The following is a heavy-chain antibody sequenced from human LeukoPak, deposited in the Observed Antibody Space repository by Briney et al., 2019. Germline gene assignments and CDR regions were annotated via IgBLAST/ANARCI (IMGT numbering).Heavy chain of an antibody. Sequence: SETLSLTCAVSGYSISSGYYWGWIRRPPGKGLEWIGSIYHSGSTYYNPSLKSRVTISVDTSKNQFSLKLSSVTAADTAVYYCARAQGYCSGGSCYRSGYNWFDPWGQGTLVTVSS. CDR2: IYHSGST. CDR3: ARAQGYCSGGSCYRSGYNWFDP. CDR1: GYSISSGYY. J-gene: IGHJ5*02. V-gene: IGHV4-38-2*01. D-gene: IGHD2-15*01.